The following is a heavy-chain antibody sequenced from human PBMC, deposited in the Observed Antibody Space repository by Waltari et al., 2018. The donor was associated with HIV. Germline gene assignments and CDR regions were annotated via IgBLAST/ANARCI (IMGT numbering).Heavy chain of an antibody. CDR1: GSSISRGYS. CDR3: ARMVVLEGFDY. Sequence: QVQLQDSGPGLVQASGSLSLTCAGSGSSISRGYSRGWIWQPPGEGLGGIGSIYQSGSTYYNPSLKSRVTISVDTSKNQFSLKLSSVTAADTAVYYCARMVVLEGFDYWGQGTLVTVSS. D-gene: IGHD2-15*01. CDR2: IYQSGST. J-gene: IGHJ4*02. V-gene: IGHV4-38-2*01.